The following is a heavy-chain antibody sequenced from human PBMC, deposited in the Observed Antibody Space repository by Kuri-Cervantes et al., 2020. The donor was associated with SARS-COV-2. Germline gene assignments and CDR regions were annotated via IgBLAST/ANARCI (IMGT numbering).Heavy chain of an antibody. J-gene: IGHJ4*02. Sequence: GSLRLTCTVSGGSISSYYWSWIRQPPGKGLEWIGYIYYSGSTNYNPSLKSRVTISVDTSKNQFSLKLSSVTAADTAVYYCARWPSWSGSIDYGGQGTLVTVSS. CDR1: GGSISSYY. D-gene: IGHD3-3*01. V-gene: IGHV4-59*01. CDR2: IYYSGST. CDR3: ARWPSWSGSIDY.